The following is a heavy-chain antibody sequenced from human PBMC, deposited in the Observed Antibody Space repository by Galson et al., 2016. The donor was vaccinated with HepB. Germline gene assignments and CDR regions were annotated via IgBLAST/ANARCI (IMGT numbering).Heavy chain of an antibody. CDR3: TIRHAGQPKFYCSGGSCFHDAFDI. J-gene: IGHJ3*02. V-gene: IGHV3-33*01. CDR1: GFTFSSYG. CDR2: IWYDGSGK. D-gene: IGHD2-15*01. Sequence: SLRLSCAASGFTFSSYGIHWVRQAPGKGLEWVAVIWYDGSGKYYADSVKGRFTISRDNSRNTLYLQMNSLRVEDTAVYSCTIRHAGQPKFYCSGGSCFHDAFDIWGQGTVVTVSS.